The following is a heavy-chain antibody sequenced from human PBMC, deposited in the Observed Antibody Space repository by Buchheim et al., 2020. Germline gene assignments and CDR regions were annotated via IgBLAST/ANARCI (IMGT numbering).Heavy chain of an antibody. D-gene: IGHD3-3*01. J-gene: IGHJ6*02. CDR1: GGSISSGGYY. CDR3: ARGYDFWSGRSSSFYYYGMDV. CDR2: IYYSGST. V-gene: IGHV4-31*03. Sequence: QVQLQESGPGLVKPSQTLSLTCIVSGGSISSGGYYWSWIRQHPGKGLEWIGYIYYSGSTYYNPSLKSRVTISVDTSKNQFSLKLSSVTAADTAVYYCARGYDFWSGRSSSFYYYGMDVWGQGTT.